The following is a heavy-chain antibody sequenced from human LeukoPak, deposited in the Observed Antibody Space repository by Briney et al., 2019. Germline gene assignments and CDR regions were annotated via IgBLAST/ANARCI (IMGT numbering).Heavy chain of an antibody. J-gene: IGHJ4*02. CDR3: ARVADTAMNYFDY. CDR2: VYYSGST. V-gene: IGHV4-30-4*08. CDR1: GASISSGDYS. Sequence: SETLSLTCTVSGASISSGDYSSSWIRQPPGKGLEWIGDVYYSGSTYYNTSLKSRLTISVDTSKNQFSLKLSSVTAADTAVYYCARVADTAMNYFDYWGQGTLVTVSS. D-gene: IGHD5-18*01.